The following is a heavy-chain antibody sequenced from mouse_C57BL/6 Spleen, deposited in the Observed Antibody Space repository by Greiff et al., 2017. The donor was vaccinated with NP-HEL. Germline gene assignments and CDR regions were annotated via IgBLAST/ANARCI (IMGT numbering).Heavy chain of an antibody. Sequence: QVQLQQPGAELVKPGASVKMSCKASGYTFTSYWITWVKQRPGQGLEWIGDIYPGSGSTNYNEKFKRKATLTVDTSSSTAYMQLSSLTSEDSAVFYCAIYYYGSSLYAMDYWGQGTSVTVSS. CDR1: GYTFTSYW. J-gene: IGHJ4*01. CDR2: IYPGSGST. D-gene: IGHD1-1*01. CDR3: AIYYYGSSLYAMDY. V-gene: IGHV1-55*01.